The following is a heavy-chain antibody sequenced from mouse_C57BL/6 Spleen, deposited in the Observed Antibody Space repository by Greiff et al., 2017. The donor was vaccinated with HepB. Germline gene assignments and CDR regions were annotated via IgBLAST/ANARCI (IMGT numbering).Heavy chain of an antibody. CDR1: GFTFSDAW. CDR3: TSGDGYYWFAY. V-gene: IGHV6-6*01. D-gene: IGHD2-3*01. Sequence: EVPLQESGGGLVQPGGSMKLSCAASGFTFSDAWMDSVRQSPEKGLEWVAEIRNKANNHATYYAESVKGRFTISRDDSKSSVYLQINSLRAEDTGIYYCTSGDGYYWFAYWGQGTLVTVSA. CDR2: IRNKANNHAT. J-gene: IGHJ3*01.